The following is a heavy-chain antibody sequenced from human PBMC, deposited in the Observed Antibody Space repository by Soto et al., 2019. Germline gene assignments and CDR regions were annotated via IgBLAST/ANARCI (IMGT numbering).Heavy chain of an antibody. CDR3: ARVVVLSSSWSKNSXXXGXFDP. CDR2: IYYSGST. V-gene: IGHV4-39*01. CDR1: GGSISSSSYY. J-gene: IGHJ5*02. Sequence: SETLSLTCTVSGGSISSSSYYWGWIRQPPGKGLEWIGSIYYSGSTYYNPSLKSRVTISVDTSKNQFSLKLSSVTAADTAVYYCARVVVLSSSWSKNSXXXGXFDPWGQGTLVTXSS. D-gene: IGHD6-13*01.